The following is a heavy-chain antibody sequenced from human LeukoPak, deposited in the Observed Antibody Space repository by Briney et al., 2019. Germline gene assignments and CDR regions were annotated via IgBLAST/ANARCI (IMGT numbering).Heavy chain of an antibody. CDR3: ANQNYDFWSGPLYYFDY. D-gene: IGHD3-3*01. CDR1: GFTFSSYA. Sequence: PGGSLRLSCAASGFTFSSYAMSWVRQAPGKGLEWVSAISGSGGSTYYADSVKGRFTISRDNSKNTLYLQMNSLRAEDTAVYYCANQNYDFWSGPLYYFDYWGQGTLVTVSS. V-gene: IGHV3-23*01. CDR2: ISGSGGST. J-gene: IGHJ4*02.